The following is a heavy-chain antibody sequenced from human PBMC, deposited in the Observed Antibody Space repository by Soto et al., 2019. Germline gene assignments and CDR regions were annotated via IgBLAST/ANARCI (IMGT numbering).Heavy chain of an antibody. D-gene: IGHD2-2*02. CDR1: GFTFSSYG. Sequence: LRLSCAASGFTFSSYGMHWVRQAPGKGLEWVAAIWYDGSNKYYADSVKGRFTISRDNSKNTLYLQMNSLRAEDTAVYYCARREGYCSSTSCYNYYYYGMDVWGQGTTVTVSS. CDR3: ARREGYCSSTSCYNYYYYGMDV. CDR2: IWYDGSNK. V-gene: IGHV3-33*01. J-gene: IGHJ6*02.